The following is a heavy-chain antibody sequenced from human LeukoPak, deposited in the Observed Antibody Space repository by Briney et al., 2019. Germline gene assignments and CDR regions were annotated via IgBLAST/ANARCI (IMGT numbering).Heavy chain of an antibody. J-gene: IGHJ5*02. CDR1: GGSFSGYY. CDR2: INHSGST. CDR3: ARGAYYYDSSGFNWFDP. Sequence: SETLSLTCAVYGGSFSGYYWSWIRQPPGKGLEWIGEINHSGSTNYNPSLKSRVTISVDTSKCQFSLKLSSVTAADTAVYYCARGAYYYDSSGFNWFDPWGQGTLVTVSS. D-gene: IGHD3-22*01. V-gene: IGHV4-34*01.